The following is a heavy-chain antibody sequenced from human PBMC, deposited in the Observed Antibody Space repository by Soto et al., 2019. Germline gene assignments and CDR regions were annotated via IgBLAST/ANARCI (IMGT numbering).Heavy chain of an antibody. CDR2: IYTSGST. CDR3: ARAPWDYYDSSGYVDAFDI. D-gene: IGHD3-22*01. V-gene: IGHV4-4*07. CDR1: GGSISSYY. J-gene: IGHJ3*02. Sequence: SETLSLTCTVSGGSISSYYWTWIRQPSGKGLEWIGRIYTSGSTNYNPSLKSRVTMSVDTSKNQFSLKLSSVTAADTAVYYCARAPWDYYDSSGYVDAFDIWGQGTMVTLS.